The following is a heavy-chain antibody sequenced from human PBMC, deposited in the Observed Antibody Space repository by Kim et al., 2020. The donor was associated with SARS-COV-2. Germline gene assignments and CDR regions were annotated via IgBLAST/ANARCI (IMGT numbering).Heavy chain of an antibody. CDR3: AIRGSNYGAYNY. J-gene: IGHJ4*02. V-gene: IGHV3-23*01. CDR1: GFTFSSYG. CDR2: ISHTGDIT. D-gene: IGHD4-17*01. Sequence: GGSLRLSCAGSGFTFSSYGMSWVRQAPGKGLEWVSAISHTGDITDYADSMKGRFTISRDNSKNTLYLQMNSLRADDTALYYCAIRGSNYGAYNYWGQGTL.